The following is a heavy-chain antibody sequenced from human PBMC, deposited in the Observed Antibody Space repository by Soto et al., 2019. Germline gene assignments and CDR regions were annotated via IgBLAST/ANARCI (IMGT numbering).Heavy chain of an antibody. Sequence: SETLSPTRPVSGCSISSSSFYWGWVRQPPGKGLEWIGSIYYSGSTYYNPSLKSRVTISVDTSKNQFSLKLSSVTAADTAVYYCARHRATWDYYYYYMDVWGKGTTVTVSS. J-gene: IGHJ6*03. D-gene: IGHD7-27*01. CDR1: GCSISSSSFY. CDR2: IYYSGST. V-gene: IGHV4-39*01. CDR3: ARHRATWDYYYYYMDV.